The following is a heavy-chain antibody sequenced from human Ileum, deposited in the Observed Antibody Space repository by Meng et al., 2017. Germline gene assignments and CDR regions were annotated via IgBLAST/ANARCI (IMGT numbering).Heavy chain of an antibody. J-gene: IGHJ5*02. CDR2: IFYSGST. Sequence: QGQALEPGPGLGKPSQPLSLTCTVSGGSISSGGYYWGWIRQHPGKGLEWIGYIFYSGSTYYNSSLKSRINISVDTSKNQFSLKVSSVTAADTAVYYCVRVRRGLGLRFDPWGQGTLVTVSS. CDR1: GGSISSGGYY. CDR3: VRVRRGLGLRFDP. V-gene: IGHV4-31*03. D-gene: IGHD3/OR15-3a*01.